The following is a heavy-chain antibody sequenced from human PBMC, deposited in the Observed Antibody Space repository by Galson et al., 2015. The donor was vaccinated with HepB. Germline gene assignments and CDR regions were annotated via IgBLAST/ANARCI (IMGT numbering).Heavy chain of an antibody. D-gene: IGHD6-13*01. CDR1: GFTFDDYT. V-gene: IGHV3-43*01. CDR3: AKDMALGIAAAGTFGFDY. J-gene: IGHJ4*02. CDR2: ISWDGGST. Sequence: SLRLSCAASGFTFDDYTMHWVRQAPGKGLEWVSLISWDGGSTYYADSVQGRFTISRDNSKNSPYLQMNSLRTEDTALYYCAKDMALGIAAAGTFGFDYWGQGTLVTVSS.